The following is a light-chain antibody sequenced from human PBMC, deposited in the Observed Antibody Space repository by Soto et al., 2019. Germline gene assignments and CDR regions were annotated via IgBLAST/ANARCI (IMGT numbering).Light chain of an antibody. V-gene: IGKV3-20*01. CDR3: QQYGGSPQT. Sequence: EIVLTQSTGTLSLFPGERATLSCRASQSVRSAYLAWYQQKPGQAPRLLIYGASSRATGIPDRFSGSGSGTDFTLTIRRLEPEDFAVYYCQQYGGSPQTFGPGTKVDIK. CDR1: QSVRSAY. J-gene: IGKJ1*01. CDR2: GAS.